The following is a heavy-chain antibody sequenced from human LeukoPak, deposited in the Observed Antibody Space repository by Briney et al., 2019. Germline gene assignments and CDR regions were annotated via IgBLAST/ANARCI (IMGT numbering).Heavy chain of an antibody. CDR2: ISAYNGNT. V-gene: IGHV1-18*01. CDR3: ARGLPGYCSSTSCDDP. J-gene: IGHJ5*02. D-gene: IGHD2-2*01. Sequence: ASVKVSCKASGYTFTSYGISWVRQAPGQGLEWMGWISAYNGNTNYAQKLQGRVTMTTDTSTSTAYMELRSLRSDDTAVYYCARGLPGYCSSTSCDDPWGQGTLVTVSS. CDR1: GYTFTSYG.